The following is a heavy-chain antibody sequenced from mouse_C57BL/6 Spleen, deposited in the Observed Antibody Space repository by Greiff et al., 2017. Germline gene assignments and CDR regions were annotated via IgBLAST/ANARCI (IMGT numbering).Heavy chain of an antibody. V-gene: IGHV1-82*01. D-gene: IGHD4-1*02. CDR1: GYAFSSSW. CDR3: ASVQLGLGFAY. Sequence: QVQLQQSGPELVKPGASVKISCKASGYAFSSSWMNWVKQRPGKGLEWIGRIYPGDGDTNYNGKFKGKATLTADKSSSTAYMQRSSLTSEDSAVYVSASVQLGLGFAYWGQGTLVTVSA. CDR2: IYPGDGDT. J-gene: IGHJ3*01.